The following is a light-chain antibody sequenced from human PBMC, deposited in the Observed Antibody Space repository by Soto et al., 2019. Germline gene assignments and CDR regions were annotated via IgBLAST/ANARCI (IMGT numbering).Light chain of an antibody. CDR3: QQYGGSSLMYT. CDR2: GAS. V-gene: IGKV3-20*01. J-gene: IGKJ2*01. Sequence: EIVLTQSPATLSLSPGERATLSCRASQSVSSSYLAWYQQKPGQAPRLLIYGASSRATGIPDRFSGSGSGTDFTLTISRLEPEDFAVYYCQQYGGSSLMYTFGQGTKVDIK. CDR1: QSVSSSY.